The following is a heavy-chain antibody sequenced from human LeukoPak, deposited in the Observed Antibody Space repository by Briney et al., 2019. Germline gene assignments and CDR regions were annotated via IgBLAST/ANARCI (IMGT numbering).Heavy chain of an antibody. J-gene: IGHJ4*02. CDR2: INSDGNSA. CDR1: GFTLSGYW. V-gene: IGHV3-74*01. Sequence: PGGSLRLSCAASGFTLSGYWMHWLRHVPGKGLVWVSDINSDGNSANYGNSVKGRFTISRDNAKNKVYLQMNNLRAEDTAVYYCVRRSTFYSGSGSYPHFDSWGRGTLVTVSS. D-gene: IGHD3-10*01. CDR3: VRRSTFYSGSGSYPHFDS.